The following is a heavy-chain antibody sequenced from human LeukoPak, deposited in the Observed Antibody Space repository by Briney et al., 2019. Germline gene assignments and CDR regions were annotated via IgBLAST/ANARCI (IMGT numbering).Heavy chain of an antibody. J-gene: IGHJ6*03. CDR2: INPNSGGT. CDR1: GYTFTGYY. V-gene: IGHV1-2*02. D-gene: IGHD3-16*01. CDR3: ARDLGSYYYMDV. Sequence: ASVKVSCKASGYTFTGYYMHWVRQAPGQGLKWMGWINPNSGGTNYAQKFQGRVTMTRDTSISTAYMELSRLRSDDTAVYYCARDLGSYYYMDVWGKGTTVTISS.